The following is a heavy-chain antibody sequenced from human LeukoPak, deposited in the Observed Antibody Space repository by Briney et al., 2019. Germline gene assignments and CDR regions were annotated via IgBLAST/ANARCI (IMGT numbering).Heavy chain of an antibody. CDR3: VKDRFNWNLGYFDY. CDR1: GFSFSTYA. Sequence: GGSLRLSCSTSGFSFSTYAMHWVRHAPGKVLEYVSAISNNGGSTYYADSVRDRFTISRDNSKNTLYLQMSSLRAEDTAVYYCVKDRFNWNLGYFDYWGQGTLVTVSS. D-gene: IGHD1-7*01. J-gene: IGHJ4*02. V-gene: IGHV3-64D*09. CDR2: ISNNGGST.